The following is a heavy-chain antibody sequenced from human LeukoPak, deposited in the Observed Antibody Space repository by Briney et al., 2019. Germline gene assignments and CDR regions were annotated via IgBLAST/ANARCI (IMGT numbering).Heavy chain of an antibody. CDR3: ARGRGGWYGVYFDY. CDR1: GFNFNGYW. V-gene: IGHV3-7*01. Sequence: PGGSLRLSCAASGFNFNGYWMSWVRQAPGKGLEWVANIKEDGSAQYYVGSVKGRFTISRDNAKNSLNLQMNSLRAEDTAVYYCARGRGGWYGVYFDYWGQGTLVTVSS. J-gene: IGHJ4*02. D-gene: IGHD6-19*01. CDR2: IKEDGSAQ.